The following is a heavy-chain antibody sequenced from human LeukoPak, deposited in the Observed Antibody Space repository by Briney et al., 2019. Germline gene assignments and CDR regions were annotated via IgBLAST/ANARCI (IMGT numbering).Heavy chain of an antibody. CDR3: ARSAYYDSTGSDY. CDR1: GYTFTGYY. Sequence: GASVKVSCKASGYTFTGYYMHWVRQAPGQGLEWMGWISPNSGGTNYAQKFQGRVTMTRDTSISTTYMELDRLRSDDTAVYYCARSAYYDSTGSDYWGQGTLVTVSS. CDR2: ISPNSGGT. D-gene: IGHD3-22*01. V-gene: IGHV1-2*02. J-gene: IGHJ4*02.